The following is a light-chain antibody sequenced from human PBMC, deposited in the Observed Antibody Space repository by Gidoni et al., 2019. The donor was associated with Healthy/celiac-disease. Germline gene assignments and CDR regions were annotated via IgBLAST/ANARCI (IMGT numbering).Light chain of an antibody. J-gene: IGLJ2*01. CDR1: SSNNGSNY. V-gene: IGLV1-47*01. Sequence: QSVLPQPPSASGTPGQRVTISWSGSSSNNGSNYGYWYQQLPGTAPKLLIYRNNQRPSGVPDRFSGSKSGTSASLAISGLRSEDEADYYCAAWDDSLSGPGVFGGGTKLTVL. CDR3: AAWDDSLSGPGV. CDR2: RNN.